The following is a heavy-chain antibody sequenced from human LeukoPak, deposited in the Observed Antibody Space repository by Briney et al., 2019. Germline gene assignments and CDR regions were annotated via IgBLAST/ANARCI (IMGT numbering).Heavy chain of an antibody. Sequence: GGSLRLSCAASGVTFSSYAMSWVRQAPGKGLEWVSVISGSGGSTFYADSVKGRFTISRDNSKNTLYLQMNSLRAEDTAVYYCAREGRFLEDAFDIWGQGTMVTVSS. D-gene: IGHD3-3*01. CDR1: GVTFSSYA. CDR2: ISGSGGST. CDR3: AREGRFLEDAFDI. V-gene: IGHV3-23*01. J-gene: IGHJ3*02.